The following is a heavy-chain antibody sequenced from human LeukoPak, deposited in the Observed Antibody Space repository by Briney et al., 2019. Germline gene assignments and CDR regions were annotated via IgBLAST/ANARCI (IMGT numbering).Heavy chain of an antibody. CDR2: INAGNGNT. D-gene: IGHD3-3*01. CDR1: GYTFTSYT. J-gene: IGHJ3*02. V-gene: IGHV1-3*01. Sequence: GASVKVSCKASGYTFTSYTMHWVRQAPGQRLEWMGSINAGNGNTKYSQKFQGRVTITRDTSASTAYMELSSLRSEDTAVYYCARSITIFGVVIIPHDTFDIWGQGTMVTVSS. CDR3: ARSITIFGVVIIPHDTFDI.